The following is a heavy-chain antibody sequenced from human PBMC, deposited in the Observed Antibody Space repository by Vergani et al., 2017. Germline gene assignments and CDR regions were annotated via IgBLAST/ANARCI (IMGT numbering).Heavy chain of an antibody. J-gene: IGHJ4*02. D-gene: IGHD2-15*01. Sequence: VQLVQSGAEVKKPGESLKISCKGSGYSFTSYYMHWVRQAPGQGLEWMGIINPSGGSTSYAQKFQGRVTMTRDTSTSTVYMELSSLRSEDTAVYYCARGPSGCSGGSCYGIVDYWGQGTLVTVSS. CDR1: GYSFTSYY. V-gene: IGHV1-46*01. CDR2: INPSGGST. CDR3: ARGPSGCSGGSCYGIVDY.